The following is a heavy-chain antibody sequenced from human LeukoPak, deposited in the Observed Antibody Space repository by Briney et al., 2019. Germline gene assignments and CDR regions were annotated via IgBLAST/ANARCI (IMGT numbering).Heavy chain of an antibody. CDR2: IRYDGSNK. V-gene: IGHV3-30*02. CDR1: GFTFSSYG. CDR3: AKLYSSSNAFDI. D-gene: IGHD6-6*01. Sequence: GGSLRLSCAASGFTFSSYGMHWVRQAPGKGLEWVAFIRYDGSNKYYADSVKGRFTISRDNSKNTLYLQMNSLRAEDTAVYYCAKLYSSSNAFDIWGQGTMVTVSS. J-gene: IGHJ3*02.